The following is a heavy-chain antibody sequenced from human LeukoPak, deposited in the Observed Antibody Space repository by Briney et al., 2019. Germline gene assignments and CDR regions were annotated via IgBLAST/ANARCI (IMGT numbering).Heavy chain of an antibody. J-gene: IGHJ6*02. CDR2: IYYRGST. CDR1: GGSISSSSYY. V-gene: IGHV4-39*01. Sequence: PSETLSLTCTVSGGSISSSSYYWGWIRQPPGKGLEWIGSIYYRGSTYYNPSLKSRVTLSVDTSKNQFSLQLRSVTAADTAVYYCARQKSPIYGMDVWGQGTTVTVSS. CDR3: ARQKSPIYGMDV.